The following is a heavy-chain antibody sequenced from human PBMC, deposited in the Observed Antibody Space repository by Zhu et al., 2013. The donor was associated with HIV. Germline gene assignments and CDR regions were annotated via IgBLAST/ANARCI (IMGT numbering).Heavy chain of an antibody. D-gene: IGHD5-12*01. CDR2: IIPMFGTA. V-gene: IGHV1-69*01. CDR1: GGTFNSYA. J-gene: IGHJ5*02. CDR3: ARDREMATINWFDP. Sequence: QVQLVQSGAEVKKPGSSVKVSCKASGGTFNSYAISWVRQAPGQGLEWMGGIIPMFGTANYAQKFQGRVTIIADESTSTAYMELSSLRSEDTAVYYCARDREMATINWFDPWGQGTLVTVSS.